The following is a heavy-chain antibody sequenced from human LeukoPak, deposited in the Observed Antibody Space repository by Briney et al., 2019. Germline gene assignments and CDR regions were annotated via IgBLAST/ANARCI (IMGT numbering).Heavy chain of an antibody. J-gene: IGHJ4*02. V-gene: IGHV4-39*01. D-gene: IGHD2-21*01. CDR1: GDSIRSTSYH. Sequence: SETLSLTCTVSGDSIRSTSYHWAWIRQPPGKGLEWIGSVYYDGSTYFNPSLKSRVTISVDTSKNQFTLKMRSVTAADTAVYYWPRPSYYGGSARWGRGSLVTVSS. CDR2: VYYDGST. CDR3: PRPSYYGGSAR.